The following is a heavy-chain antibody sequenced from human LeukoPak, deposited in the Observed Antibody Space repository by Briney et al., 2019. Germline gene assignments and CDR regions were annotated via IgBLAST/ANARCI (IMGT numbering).Heavy chain of an antibody. D-gene: IGHD2-8*01. V-gene: IGHV3-20*04. CDR3: ARGSCTNGVCYHFDY. J-gene: IGHJ4*02. Sequence: GGSLRLSCAASGFTFDDYGMSWVRQAPGKGLEWVSGINWNGGSTGYADSVKGRFTISRDNAKNSLYLQMNSLRAEDTALYYCARGSCTNGVCYHFDYWGQGTLVTVSS. CDR2: INWNGGST. CDR1: GFTFDDYG.